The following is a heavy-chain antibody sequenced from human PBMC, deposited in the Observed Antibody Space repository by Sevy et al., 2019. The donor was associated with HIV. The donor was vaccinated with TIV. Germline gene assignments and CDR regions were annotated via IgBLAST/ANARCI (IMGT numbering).Heavy chain of an antibody. CDR1: GYSYTSYW. D-gene: IGHD1-26*01. J-gene: IGHJ4*02. Sequence: GESLKISCKGSGYSYTSYWIGWVRQMPGKGLEWMGIIFPGNSDTRYSPSFQGQVTISADKSISTAYLQWSSLKASDIAMYYCARRHLESGGAYYWGQGTQVTVSS. V-gene: IGHV5-51*01. CDR3: ARRHLESGGAYY. CDR2: IFPGNSDT.